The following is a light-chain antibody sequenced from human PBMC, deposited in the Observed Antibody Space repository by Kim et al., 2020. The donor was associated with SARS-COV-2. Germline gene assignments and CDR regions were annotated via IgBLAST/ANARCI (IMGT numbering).Light chain of an antibody. CDR1: QSVYNNQ. Sequence: SPWERATLSATASQSVYNNQLAWYQQKPGQAPSRLIYGASTRATGIPERFSGSGSGTYFTLAISRLEPEDFAVYFCQQYGNTRATFGQGTRLEIK. CDR2: GAS. CDR3: QQYGNTRAT. V-gene: IGKV3-20*01. J-gene: IGKJ5*01.